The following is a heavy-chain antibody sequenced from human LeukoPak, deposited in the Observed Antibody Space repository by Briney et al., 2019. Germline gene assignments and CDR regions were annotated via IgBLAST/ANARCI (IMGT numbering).Heavy chain of an antibody. V-gene: IGHV1-18*01. Sequence: ASVKVSCKASGYTFTTYGISWVRQAPGQGLQWMGWISAYNGNTNYAQKLQDRVTMTTDTSTSTAYMELRSLRSDDTAVYYCARREGTASLTYYYDSSGYYGNDYWGQGTLVTVSS. D-gene: IGHD3-22*01. J-gene: IGHJ4*02. CDR2: ISAYNGNT. CDR3: ARREGTASLTYYYDSSGYYGNDY. CDR1: GYTFTTYG.